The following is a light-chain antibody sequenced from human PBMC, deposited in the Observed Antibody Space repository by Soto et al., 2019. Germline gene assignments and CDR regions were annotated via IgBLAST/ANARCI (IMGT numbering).Light chain of an antibody. Sequence: EIVLTQSPGSLSLSPGQRATLACRASQSVDTTFFAWYHKKPGQAPRLLIQGASKRDTGIPGSFSGSGSGTDFTLIISRLEPEYFAVYYCQQYMSSVTFGQGTKVEIK. CDR3: QQYMSSVT. J-gene: IGKJ1*01. CDR1: QSVDTTF. CDR2: GAS. V-gene: IGKV3-20*01.